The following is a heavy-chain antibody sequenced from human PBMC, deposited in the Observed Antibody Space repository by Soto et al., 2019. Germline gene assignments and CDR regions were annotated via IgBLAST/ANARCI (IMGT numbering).Heavy chain of an antibody. Sequence: QITLKESGPTLVKPTQTLTLTCTFSGFSLSTSGVGVGWIRQPPGKALEWLALIYWDDDKRYSPSLKSRLTTPKDTSKNQVVLTMTNMYPVDTATYYCAHVVAYRDYPHFDYWGQGTLVTVSS. CDR2: IYWDDDK. CDR3: AHVVAYRDYPHFDY. D-gene: IGHD4-17*01. V-gene: IGHV2-5*02. CDR1: GFSLSTSGVG. J-gene: IGHJ4*02.